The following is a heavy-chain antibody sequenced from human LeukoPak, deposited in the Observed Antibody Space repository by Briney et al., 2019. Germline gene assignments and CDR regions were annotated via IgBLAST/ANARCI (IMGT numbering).Heavy chain of an antibody. CDR1: GGSISSGDYY. CDR3: ARDETAAPPYMDV. Sequence: SETLSLTCTVSGGSISSGDYYWSRIRQPPGKGLEWIGYIYYSGSTYYNPSLKSRVTISVDRSKNQFSLKLSSVTAADTAVYYCARDETAAPPYMDVWGKGTTVTVSS. J-gene: IGHJ6*03. D-gene: IGHD6-13*01. V-gene: IGHV4-30-4*01. CDR2: IYYSGST.